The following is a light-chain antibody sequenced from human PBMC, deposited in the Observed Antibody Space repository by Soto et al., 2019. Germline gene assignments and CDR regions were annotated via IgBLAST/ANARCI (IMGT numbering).Light chain of an antibody. CDR3: ISYTSSSPYV. V-gene: IGLV2-14*03. J-gene: IGLJ1*01. CDR2: DVS. CDR1: SSDVSGYNY. Sequence: QSLLTQPASLSGSPGQSITISCTGTSSDVSGYNYVSWYQHHPGKAPKLIIFDVSNRPSGISNRFSGSKSGNTASLTISGLQAEDEADYYCISYTSSSPYVFGTGTRSPS.